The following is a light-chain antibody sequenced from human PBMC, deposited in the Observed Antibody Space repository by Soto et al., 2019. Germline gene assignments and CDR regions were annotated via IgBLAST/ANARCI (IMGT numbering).Light chain of an antibody. CDR1: QSVSSY. V-gene: IGKV3-11*01. J-gene: IGKJ4*01. CDR3: QQRSNWPLT. Sequence: DIVLTQSPATLSLSPRERATLSCRASQSVSSYLAWYQQKPGQAPRLLIYDASNRATGIPARFSGSGSGTDFTLTISSLEPEDFAVYYCQQRSNWPLTFGGATKVDIK. CDR2: DAS.